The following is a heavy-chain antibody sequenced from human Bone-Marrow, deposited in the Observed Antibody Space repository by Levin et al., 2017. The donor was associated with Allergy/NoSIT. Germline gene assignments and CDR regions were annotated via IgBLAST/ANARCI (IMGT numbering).Heavy chain of an antibody. J-gene: IGHJ5*02. CDR2: IFHSGVT. CDR3: ARHSQRAGAWLLFSDWFDP. Sequence: NASETLSLTCTVSGASITSSYWSWIRQPPGKRLEWIGYIFHSGVTKYNSSLESRVTISADTSDNQVSLKLRSVTAADTAVYFCARHSQRAGAWLLFSDWFDPWGQGILVTVSS. D-gene: IGHD5-12*01. CDR1: GASITSSY. V-gene: IGHV4-59*01.